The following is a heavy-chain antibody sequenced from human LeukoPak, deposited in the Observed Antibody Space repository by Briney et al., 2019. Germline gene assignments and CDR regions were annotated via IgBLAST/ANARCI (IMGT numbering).Heavy chain of an antibody. Sequence: GGSLRLSCAASGFTFSSYSMNWVRQAPGKGLEWVSYIISSSSTIYYADSVKGRLTISRDNAKNSLYLQMNSLRAEDTAVYYCARDLGQYYDTSDNWFDPWGQGTLVTVSS. D-gene: IGHD3-22*01. CDR1: GFTFSSYS. CDR2: IISSSSTI. CDR3: ARDLGQYYDTSDNWFDP. J-gene: IGHJ5*02. V-gene: IGHV3-48*01.